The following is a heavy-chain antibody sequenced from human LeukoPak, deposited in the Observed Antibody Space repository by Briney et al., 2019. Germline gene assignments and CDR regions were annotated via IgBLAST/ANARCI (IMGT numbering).Heavy chain of an antibody. Sequence: PGGSLRLSCAASGFTFSGSAMHWVRQASGEGLEWVGRIRSKGNSYATAYAASVKGRFTISRDDSKNTAYLQMNSLKTEDTAVYFCTRHTEFDYWGQGTLVTVSS. CDR1: GFTFSGSA. CDR2: IRSKGNSYAT. CDR3: TRHTEFDY. J-gene: IGHJ4*02. V-gene: IGHV3-73*01.